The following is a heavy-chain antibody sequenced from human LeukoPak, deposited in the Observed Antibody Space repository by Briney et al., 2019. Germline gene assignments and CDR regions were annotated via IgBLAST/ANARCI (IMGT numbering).Heavy chain of an antibody. J-gene: IGHJ4*02. CDR1: GFTFSSYS. D-gene: IGHD3-22*01. CDR2: ISSSSSYI. CDR3: ARVLPSHYYDTSGYSDY. V-gene: IGHV3-21*01. Sequence: GSLRLSCAASGFTFSSYSMNWVRQAPGKGLEWVSSISSSSSYIYYVDSVKGRFTISRDNANNSLYLQMNSLRVDDTAVYYCARVLPSHYYDTSGYSDYWGQGTLVTFSS.